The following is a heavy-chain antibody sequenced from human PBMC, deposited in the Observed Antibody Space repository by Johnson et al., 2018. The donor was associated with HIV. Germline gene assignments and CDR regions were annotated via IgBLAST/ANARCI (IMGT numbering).Heavy chain of an antibody. Sequence: QVQLVESGGGLVQPGRSLRLSCAASGFTFSTSGMHWVRQAPGKGLEWVAFIRYDGTNKYYADSVKGRFTISRDNSKKTLYLEMNSLRSGDTAVYYCAKASSDSSGYADLWGQGTMVIVSS. V-gene: IGHV3-30*02. D-gene: IGHD3-22*01. CDR1: GFTFSTSG. CDR2: IRYDGTNK. J-gene: IGHJ3*01. CDR3: AKASSDSSGYADL.